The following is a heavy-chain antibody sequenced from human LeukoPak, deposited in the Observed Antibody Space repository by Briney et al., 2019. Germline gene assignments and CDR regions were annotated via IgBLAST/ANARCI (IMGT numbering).Heavy chain of an antibody. CDR2: IYGNDDK. D-gene: IGHD6-25*01. J-gene: IGHJ4*02. CDR3: AHRVSSGFDY. Sequence: ESGPTLVNPTQTLTLTCTLSGFSLTTGGVAVGWIRQPPGKALEWLALIYGNDDKRYSPSLKSRLTISKDTSKNQVVLTMTNMDPVDTATYYCAHRVSSGFDYWGQGTLVTVSS. CDR1: GFSLTTGGVA. V-gene: IGHV2-5*01.